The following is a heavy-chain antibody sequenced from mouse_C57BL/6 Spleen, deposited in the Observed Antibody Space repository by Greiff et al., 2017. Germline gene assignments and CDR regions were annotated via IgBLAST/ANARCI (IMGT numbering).Heavy chain of an antibody. CDR3: ASNYYSNLYYFDY. Sequence: VQLQQSWAELVKPGASVKMSCKASGYTFTSHWITWVKPRPGPGLEWIGDIYPGSGSTNYNEKFKSKATLTVDTSSSTAYMQLSSLTSEDSAVYYCASNYYSNLYYFDYWGQGTTLTVSA. CDR2: IYPGSGST. J-gene: IGHJ2*01. V-gene: IGHV1-55*01. CDR1: GYTFTSHW. D-gene: IGHD2-5*01.